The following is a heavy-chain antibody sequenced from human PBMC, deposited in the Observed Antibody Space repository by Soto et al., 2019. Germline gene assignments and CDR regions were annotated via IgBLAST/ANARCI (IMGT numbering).Heavy chain of an antibody. CDR2: VHPSRGTA. Sequence: QAQLLQSGAEMKKPGASVKVSCKASGYTFINYFIHWVRQAPGQGLEWIGIVHPSRGTADYAQKLQGRVKLTTDMSTRKVYMDLSSLRSEDTAVYYCARPLIGNTVDLWGQGTTVIVSS. V-gene: IGHV1-46*01. D-gene: IGHD1-7*01. CDR1: GYTFINYF. J-gene: IGHJ3*01. CDR3: ARPLIGNTVDL.